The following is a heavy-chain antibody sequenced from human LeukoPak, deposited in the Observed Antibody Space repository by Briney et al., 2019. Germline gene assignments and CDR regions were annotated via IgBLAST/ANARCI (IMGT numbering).Heavy chain of an antibody. V-gene: IGHV3-15*01. CDR3: TIDGNSGYYENWFDP. CDR2: VKSETDGGTT. D-gene: IGHD5-12*01. Sequence: PGGSLRLSCAASGFTFSSYAMSWVRQAPGKGLEWVGRVKSETDGGTTDYAAPVKGRFTISRGDSKNMLYLQMNSLKTEDTAVYYCTIDGNSGYYENWFDPWGQGTLVTVSS. J-gene: IGHJ5*02. CDR1: GFTFSSYA.